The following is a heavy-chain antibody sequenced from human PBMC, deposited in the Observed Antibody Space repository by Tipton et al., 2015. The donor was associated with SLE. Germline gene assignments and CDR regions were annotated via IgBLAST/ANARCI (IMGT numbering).Heavy chain of an antibody. D-gene: IGHD3-3*01. CDR2: INHSGNT. Sequence: LRLSCAVYGGSFSGYYWTWIRQPPGKGLKWIGEINHSGNTNYSPSLKSRVIMSVDTSKNQFSLRLDSLTAADTAIYYCVRSSGYYIDFWGQGTLVTVSS. CDR1: GGSFSGYY. V-gene: IGHV4-34*01. CDR3: VRSSGYYIDF. J-gene: IGHJ4*02.